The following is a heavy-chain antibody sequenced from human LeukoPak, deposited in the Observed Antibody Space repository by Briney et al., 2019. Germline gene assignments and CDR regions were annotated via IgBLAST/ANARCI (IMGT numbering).Heavy chain of an antibody. CDR1: GGSISSSSYY. D-gene: IGHD5-18*01. CDR3: ARHVEDTAMAFSDY. V-gene: IGHV4-39*01. J-gene: IGHJ4*02. CDR2: IYYSGST. Sequence: PSETLSLTCTVSGGSISSSSYYWGWIRQPPGKGREWIGSIYYSGSTYYNPSLKSRVTISVDTSKNQFSLKLSSVTAADTAVYYCARHVEDTAMAFSDYWGQGTLVTVSS.